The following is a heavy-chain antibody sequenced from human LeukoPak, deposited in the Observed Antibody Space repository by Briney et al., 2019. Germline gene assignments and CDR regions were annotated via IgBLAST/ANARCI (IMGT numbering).Heavy chain of an antibody. CDR2: IIPIFGTA. CDR3: AIDYGSRDAFDI. D-gene: IGHD4-17*01. V-gene: IGHV1-69*01. J-gene: IGHJ3*02. CDR1: GGTFSSYA. Sequence: ASVKVSCKAPGGTFSSYAISWVRQAPGQGLEWMGGIIPIFGTANYAQKFQGRVTITADESTSTAYMELSSLRSEDTAVYYCAIDYGSRDAFDIWGQGTMVTVSS.